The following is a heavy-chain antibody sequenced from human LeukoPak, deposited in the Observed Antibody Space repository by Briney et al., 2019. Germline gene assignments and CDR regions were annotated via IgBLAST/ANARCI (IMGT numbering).Heavy chain of an antibody. CDR2: ISGSGRST. J-gene: IGHJ4*02. CDR1: GFTFSSYA. CDR3: AKPSTGVDYYFDY. V-gene: IGHV3-23*01. D-gene: IGHD3-3*01. Sequence: GGSLRLSCAASGFTFSSYAMVWVRQAPGKGLEWVSAISGSGRSTYFADSVKGRFTISRDNSRNTLCLQMNSLRAEDTAVYYCAKPSTGVDYYFDYWGQGTLVTVSS.